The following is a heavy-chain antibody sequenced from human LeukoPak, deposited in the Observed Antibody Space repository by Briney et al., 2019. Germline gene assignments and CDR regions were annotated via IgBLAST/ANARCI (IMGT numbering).Heavy chain of an antibody. CDR1: GGTFSSYA. CDR3: ARAYSGSYEWEYFDY. J-gene: IGHJ4*02. Sequence: SVKVSCKASGGTFSSYAISWVRQAPGQGLEWMGGIIPIFDTANYAQKFQGRVTITADESTSTAYMELSSLRSEDTAVYYCARAYSGSYEWEYFDYWGQGTLVTVSS. V-gene: IGHV1-69*13. D-gene: IGHD1-26*01. CDR2: IIPIFDTA.